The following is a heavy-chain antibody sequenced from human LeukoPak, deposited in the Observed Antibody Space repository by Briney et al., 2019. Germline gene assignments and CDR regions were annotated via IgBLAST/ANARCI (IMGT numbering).Heavy chain of an antibody. CDR2: IYPGDSDT. J-gene: IGHJ5*01. CDR1: RYTFTSYW. CDR3: ARQVDFWFDS. D-gene: IGHD3-3*01. V-gene: IGHV5-51*01. Sequence: GESLKISCKGSRYTFTSYWIGWVRQVPGKGLEWMGIIYPGDSDTRYSPSFQGQVTISADKSITTAYLQWSSLKASDTAMYYSARQVDFWFDSWGQGTLVTVSS.